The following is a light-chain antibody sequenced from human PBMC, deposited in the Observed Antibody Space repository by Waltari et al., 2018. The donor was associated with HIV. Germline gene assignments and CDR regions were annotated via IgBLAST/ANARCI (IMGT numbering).Light chain of an antibody. V-gene: IGLV2-14*03. CDR3: SSYTSSSALYVV. CDR1: SSDVGGYNY. CDR2: DVS. Sequence: QSALTQPASVSGSPGQLITISCTGTSSDVGGYNYVSWYQQHPGKAPKLMIYDVSNRHSGVSNRFSGSKSGNTASLTISGLQAEDEADYYCSSYTSSSALYVVFGGGTKLTVL. J-gene: IGLJ2*01.